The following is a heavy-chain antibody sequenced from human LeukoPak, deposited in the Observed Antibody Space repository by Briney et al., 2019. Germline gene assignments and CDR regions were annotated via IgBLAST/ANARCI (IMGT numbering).Heavy chain of an antibody. CDR2: IRSKAYGGTT. Sequence: GGSLRLSCAASGFTFSNAWMSWVRQAPGKGLEWVGFIRSKAYGGTTEYAASVKGRFTISRDDSKSIAYLQMNSLKSEDTAVFYCTRDRGLAADPFDYWGQGTLVTVSS. CDR1: GFTFSNAW. J-gene: IGHJ4*02. V-gene: IGHV3-49*04. D-gene: IGHD6-25*01. CDR3: TRDRGLAADPFDY.